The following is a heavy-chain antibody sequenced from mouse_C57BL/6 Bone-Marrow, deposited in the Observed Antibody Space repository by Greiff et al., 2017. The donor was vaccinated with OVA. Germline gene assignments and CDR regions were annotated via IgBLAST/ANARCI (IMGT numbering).Heavy chain of an antibody. J-gene: IGHJ2*01. D-gene: IGHD2-1*01. V-gene: IGHV14-4*01. Sequence: VQLQQSGAELVRPGASVKLSCTASGFTIKDDYMHWVKQRPEQGLEWIGWIDPENGDTEYASKFQGKATITADTSSNTAYLQLSSLTSEDTAVYYSTSYGNCDYWGQGTTLTVSS. CDR3: TSYGNCDY. CDR1: GFTIKDDY. CDR2: IDPENGDT.